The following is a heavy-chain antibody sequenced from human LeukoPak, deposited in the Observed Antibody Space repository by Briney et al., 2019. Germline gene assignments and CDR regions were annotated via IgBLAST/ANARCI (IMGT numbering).Heavy chain of an antibody. CDR1: GGSISSYY. V-gene: IGHV4-4*09. D-gene: IGHD2-2*01. CDR3: ARREVPKSVVPAANAWGVFDY. Sequence: SETLSLTCTVSGGSISSYYWSWIRQPPGKGLEWIGYIYTSGSTNYNPSPKSRVTISVATSTNQSSLTLSSVTAADTAVYYCARREVPKSVVPAANAWGVFDYWGQGTLVTVSS. J-gene: IGHJ4*02. CDR2: IYTSGST.